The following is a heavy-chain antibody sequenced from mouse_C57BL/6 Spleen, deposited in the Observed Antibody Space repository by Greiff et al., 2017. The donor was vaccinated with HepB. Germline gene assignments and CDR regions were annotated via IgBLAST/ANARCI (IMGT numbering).Heavy chain of an antibody. CDR2: ISYDGSN. V-gene: IGHV3-6*01. CDR1: GYSITSGYY. Sequence: EVQVVESGPGLVKPSQSLSLTCSVTGYSITSGYYWNWIRQFPGNKLEWMGYISYDGSNNYNPSLKNRISITRDTSKNQFFLKLNSVTTEDTATYYCARRNYGSSLDYWGQGTTLTVSS. J-gene: IGHJ2*01. D-gene: IGHD1-1*01. CDR3: ARRNYGSSLDY.